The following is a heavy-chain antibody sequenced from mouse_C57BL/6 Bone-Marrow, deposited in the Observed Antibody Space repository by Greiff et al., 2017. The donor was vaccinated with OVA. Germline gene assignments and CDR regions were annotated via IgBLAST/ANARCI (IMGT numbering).Heavy chain of an antibody. CDR2: ISSGSSTI. Sequence: EVHLVESGGGLVKPGGSLKLSCAASGFTFSDYGMHWVRQAPEKGLEWVAYISSGSSTIYYADTVKGRFTISRDNANNTLFLQMPSLRSEDTAMYYCARINYWYFDVWGTGTAVTVSA. V-gene: IGHV5-17*01. J-gene: IGHJ1*03. CDR1: GFTFSDYG. CDR3: ARINYWYFDV.